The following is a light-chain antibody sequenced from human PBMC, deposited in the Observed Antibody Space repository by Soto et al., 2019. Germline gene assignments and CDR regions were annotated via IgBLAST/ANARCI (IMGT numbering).Light chain of an antibody. J-gene: IGKJ5*01. V-gene: IGKV1-39*01. CDR2: AAS. Sequence: DIQMTQSPSTLSASVGDRVTITCRASQSVGSSLAWYQQRPGKAPKLLIYAASSLQSGVPSRFSGSGSGTDFTLTISSLQPEDFATYYCQQSYSTPTFGQGTRLEIK. CDR1: QSVGSS. CDR3: QQSYSTPT.